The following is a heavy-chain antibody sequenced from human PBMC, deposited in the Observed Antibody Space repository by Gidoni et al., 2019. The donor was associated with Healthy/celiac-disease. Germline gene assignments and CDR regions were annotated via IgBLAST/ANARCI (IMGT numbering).Heavy chain of an antibody. J-gene: IGHJ5*02. D-gene: IGHD3-3*01. CDR1: GFTFRSYA. CDR2: ISGSGGST. Sequence: EVQLLESGGGLVQPGGSLRLSCAASGFTFRSYAMSWVRQAPGKGLEWVSAISGSGGSTYYADSVKGRFTISRDNSKNTLYLQMNSLRAEDTAVYYCAKDRIFLEWFQTFDPWGQGTLVTVSS. CDR3: AKDRIFLEWFQTFDP. V-gene: IGHV3-23*01.